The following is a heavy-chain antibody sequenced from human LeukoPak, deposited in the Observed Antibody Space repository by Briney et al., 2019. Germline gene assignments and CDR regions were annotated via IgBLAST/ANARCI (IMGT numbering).Heavy chain of an antibody. CDR3: ARDRGSSTVTDQNAFDI. J-gene: IGHJ3*02. CDR1: DYSISSGYY. Sequence: SETLSLTCTVSDYSISSGYYWGWIRQPPGKGLEWIGSIYHSGSTYYNPSLKSRVTISVDTSKNQFSLRLISVTAADTAVYYCARDRGSSTVTDQNAFDIWGQGTMVTVSS. V-gene: IGHV4-38-2*02. CDR2: IYHSGST. D-gene: IGHD4-17*01.